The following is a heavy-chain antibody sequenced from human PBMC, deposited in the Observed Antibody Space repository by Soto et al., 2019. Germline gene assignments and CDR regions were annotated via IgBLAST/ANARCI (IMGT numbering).Heavy chain of an antibody. D-gene: IGHD6-6*01. J-gene: IGHJ4*02. Sequence: QVQLVESGGGVVQPGRSLRLSCAASGFTFSRYGMHWVRQAPGKGLEWVAVISYDGSNKYYADSVKGRFTISRDNSKNKLYLQMNSLRAEDTAVYYCARGTRAARYDFDYWGQGTLVTVSS. V-gene: IGHV3-30*03. CDR2: ISYDGSNK. CDR1: GFTFSRYG. CDR3: ARGTRAARYDFDY.